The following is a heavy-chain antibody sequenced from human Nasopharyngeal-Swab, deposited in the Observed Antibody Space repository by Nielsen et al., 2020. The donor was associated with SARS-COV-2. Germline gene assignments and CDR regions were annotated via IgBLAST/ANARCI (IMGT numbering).Heavy chain of an antibody. CDR3: AGAYGSGSYFAFDL. Sequence: GESLKISCAASGFTFGTYSMNWVRQAPGKGLEWVSSISSSSTYIYYADSVKGRFTTSRDNVKNSLYLQMNSLRAEDTAVYYCAGAYGSGSYFAFDLWGQGTMVTVSS. CDR2: ISSSSTYI. J-gene: IGHJ3*01. V-gene: IGHV3-21*01. D-gene: IGHD3-10*01. CDR1: GFTFGTYS.